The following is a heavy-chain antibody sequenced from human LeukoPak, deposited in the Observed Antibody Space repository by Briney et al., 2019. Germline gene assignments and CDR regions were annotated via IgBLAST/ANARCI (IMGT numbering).Heavy chain of an antibody. Sequence: GGSLRLSCAASGFTFSSYWMSWVRQAPGKGLEWVANIKQDGSEKYYVDSVKGRFTISRDNAKNSLYLQMNSLRAEDTAVYYCARDDSSSSEDFYYWGQGTLVTVSS. CDR3: ARDDSSSSEDFYY. CDR2: IKQDGSEK. D-gene: IGHD6-6*01. V-gene: IGHV3-7*01. CDR1: GFTFSSYW. J-gene: IGHJ4*02.